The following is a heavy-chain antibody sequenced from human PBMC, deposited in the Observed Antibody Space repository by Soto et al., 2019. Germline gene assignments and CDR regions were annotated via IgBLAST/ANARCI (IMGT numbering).Heavy chain of an antibody. CDR3: ARWSSSSFYYYYMDV. CDR1: VYTFTSYD. D-gene: IGHD6-6*01. J-gene: IGHJ6*03. CDR2: MNPNSGNT. V-gene: IGHV1-8*01. Sequence: ASVKVSCTASVYTFTSYDINWVRQATRQGLEWMGWMNPNSGNTGYAQKFQGRVTMTRNTSISTAYMELSSLRSEDTAVYYCARWSSSSFYYYYMDVWGKGTTVTVSS.